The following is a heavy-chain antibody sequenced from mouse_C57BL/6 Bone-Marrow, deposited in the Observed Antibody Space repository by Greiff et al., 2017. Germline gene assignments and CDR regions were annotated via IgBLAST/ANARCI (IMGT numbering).Heavy chain of an antibody. CDR1: GYTFTSYW. CDR2: FDPSDSYP. V-gene: IGHV1-69*01. D-gene: IGHD2-10*02. Sequence: QVQLQQSGAELVMPGASVKLSCKASGYTFTSYWMHWVKQRPGQGLEWIGGFDPSDSYPNYNQKFKGKSTLTVDKSSSTAYMQLSSLTSEDSAVYYCARDTYYFDYWGQGTTLTVSS. J-gene: IGHJ2*01. CDR3: ARDTYYFDY.